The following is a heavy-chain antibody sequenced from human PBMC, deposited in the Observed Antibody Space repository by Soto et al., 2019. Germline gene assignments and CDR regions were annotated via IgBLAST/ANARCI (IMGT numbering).Heavy chain of an antibody. CDR3: ATRFYTSGVLFAF. J-gene: IGHJ4*02. CDR2: IYNGVRT. Sequence: ASETLCLPCTVSGGSISDQYYMWIRRSPGKGLEYIGYIYNGVRTDYNPSLKSRVIISVDTSKNQFSLKLTSVTAADTAVYYFATRFYTSGVLFAFWGQGTPVTVSS. CDR1: GGSISDQY. V-gene: IGHV4-59*11. D-gene: IGHD2-2*02.